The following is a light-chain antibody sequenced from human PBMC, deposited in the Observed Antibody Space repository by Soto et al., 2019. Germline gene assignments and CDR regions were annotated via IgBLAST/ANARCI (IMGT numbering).Light chain of an antibody. CDR1: ESVYSN. J-gene: IGKJ1*01. Sequence: EIEMTQSPATLSVSPGERATLSCRASESVYSNLAWYQHKRGQAPRLLIYAASTRATGIPARFSGSGSGTDFTLTFSSLQSEDFAVYFCQQYNNWPRTFGQGTKVEIK. CDR3: QQYNNWPRT. V-gene: IGKV3-15*01. CDR2: AAS.